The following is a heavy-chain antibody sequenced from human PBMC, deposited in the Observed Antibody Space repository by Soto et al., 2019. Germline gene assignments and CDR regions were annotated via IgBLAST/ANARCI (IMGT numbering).Heavy chain of an antibody. J-gene: IGHJ3*02. Sequence: EVQLLESGGGMVEPRGSLKLSCAASGFSFGTYVMNWVRQAPGEGLEWVSGISGSGGRVYSADSVKGRFTISRDNSRNTLYLQMNSLRAVDTAIYYCAMTRLYDTGTNDYHRDALDIWGQGTQVTVSS. CDR3: AMTRLYDTGTNDYHRDALDI. CDR2: ISGSGGRV. CDR1: GFSFGTYV. V-gene: IGHV3-23*01. D-gene: IGHD3-22*01.